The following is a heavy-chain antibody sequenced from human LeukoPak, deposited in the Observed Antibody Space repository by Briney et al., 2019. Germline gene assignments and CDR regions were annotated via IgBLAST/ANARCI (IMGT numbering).Heavy chain of an antibody. V-gene: IGHV3-30*18. CDR3: AKAYYDILTGLIDY. J-gene: IGHJ4*02. CDR2: ISYDGSNK. CDR1: GFTFSSYG. D-gene: IGHD3-9*01. Sequence: PGGSLRLSCAASGFTFSSYGMHWVRQAPGKGLEWVAVISYDGSNKYYADSVKGRFTISRDNSKNTLYPQMNSLRAEDTAVYSCAKAYYDILTGLIDYWGQGTLVTVSS.